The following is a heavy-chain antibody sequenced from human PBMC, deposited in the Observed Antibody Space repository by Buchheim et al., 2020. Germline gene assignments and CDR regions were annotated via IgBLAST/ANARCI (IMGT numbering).Heavy chain of an antibody. V-gene: IGHV3-30*03. CDR1: GFTFSNFG. J-gene: IGHJ4*02. D-gene: IGHD4-17*01. CDR2: ISFDGDNM. Sequence: QVQLVESGGGVVQPWRSLRLSCAASGFTFSNFGMHWVRQAADKGLEWVAVISFDGDNMNYADSVKGRFTISRDNSKNTLFLELNSLRAEDTAVYYCASPAGYAYGDSSLDSWGQGTL. CDR3: ASPAGYAYGDSSLDS.